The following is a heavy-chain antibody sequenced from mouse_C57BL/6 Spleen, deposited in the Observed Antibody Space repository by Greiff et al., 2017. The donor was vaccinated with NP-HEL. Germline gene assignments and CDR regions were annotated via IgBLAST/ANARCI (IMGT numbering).Heavy chain of an antibody. D-gene: IGHD1-1*01. CDR2: ISYDGSN. CDR1: GYSITSGYY. Sequence: VQLKESGPGLVKPSQSLSLTCSVTGYSITSGYYWNWIRQFPGNKLEWMGYISYDGSNNYNPSLKNRISITRDTSKNQFFLKLNSVTTEDTATYYCARGDLGYYGSSYVYFDYWGQGTTLTVSS. J-gene: IGHJ2*01. CDR3: ARGDLGYYGSSYVYFDY. V-gene: IGHV3-6*01.